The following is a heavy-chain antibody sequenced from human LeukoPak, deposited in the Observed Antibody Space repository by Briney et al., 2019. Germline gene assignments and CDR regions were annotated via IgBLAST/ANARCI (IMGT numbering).Heavy chain of an antibody. Sequence: PGGSLRLSCAASGFTFDDYGMSWVRQAPGKGLEWVSGINWNGGSTGYADSVKGRFTISRDNAKNSLYLQMNSLRAEDTALYYCARDRNPFVVVLAAIAFDYWGQGTLVTVSS. J-gene: IGHJ4*02. CDR1: GFTFDDYG. CDR2: INWNGGST. V-gene: IGHV3-20*04. D-gene: IGHD2-2*01. CDR3: ARDRNPFVVVLAAIAFDY.